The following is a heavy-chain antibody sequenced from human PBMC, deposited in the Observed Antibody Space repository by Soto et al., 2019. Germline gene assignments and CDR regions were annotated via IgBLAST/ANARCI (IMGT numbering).Heavy chain of an antibody. D-gene: IGHD3-3*01. V-gene: IGHV3-9*01. Sequence: GGSLRLSCAASGFTFDDYAMHWVRQAPGKGLEWVSGISWNSGSIGYADSVKGRFTISRDNAENSLYLQMSSLRAEDTAFYYCAKDSDYDLWSGQYYMDVWGKGTTVTVSS. CDR2: ISWNSGSI. CDR3: AKDSDYDLWSGQYYMDV. J-gene: IGHJ6*03. CDR1: GFTFDDYA.